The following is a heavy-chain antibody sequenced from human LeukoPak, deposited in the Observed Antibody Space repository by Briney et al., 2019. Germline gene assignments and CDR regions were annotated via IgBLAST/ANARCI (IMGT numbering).Heavy chain of an antibody. Sequence: GRSLRLSCAASGFTFDDYAMYWVRQAPGKGLEWVSGISWNSGSIDYADSVKGRFTTSRDNAKKSLYLQMNSLRAEDTALYYCARDSAAAGRHFDCWGQGTLVTVSS. CDR1: GFTFDDYA. D-gene: IGHD6-13*01. V-gene: IGHV3-9*01. J-gene: IGHJ4*02. CDR2: ISWNSGSI. CDR3: ARDSAAAGRHFDC.